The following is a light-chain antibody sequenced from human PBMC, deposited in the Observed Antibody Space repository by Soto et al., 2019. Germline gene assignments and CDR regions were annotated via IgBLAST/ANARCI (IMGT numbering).Light chain of an antibody. V-gene: IGLV2-14*01. CDR3: ISYTGSLTSEV. Sequence: QSALTQPASVSGSPGQSITISCSGTSSDVGSYNHVAWYQQPPGKTPKLIIYEVTYRPSGVSHRFSASKSGNTASLTISGLQAEDEADYYCISYTGSLTSEVFGTGTKLTVL. CDR1: SSDVGSYNH. CDR2: EVT. J-gene: IGLJ1*01.